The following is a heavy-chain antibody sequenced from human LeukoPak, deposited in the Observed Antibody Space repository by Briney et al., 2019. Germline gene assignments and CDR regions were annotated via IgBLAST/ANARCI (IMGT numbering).Heavy chain of an antibody. V-gene: IGHV1-18*01. J-gene: IGHJ6*03. CDR1: GYTLLSQG. D-gene: IGHD6-19*01. CDR3: ALANFLAVAGSVYDFYYYMDV. Sequence: ASVKVSCKASGYTLLSQGIRWVRHVPGQGLEWLGWISTYNGDTKYGQKLQGRVTMTTDTPTITAYMELRSLRFDDTATYYCALANFLAVAGSVYDFYYYMDVWGTGTTVTISS. CDR2: ISTYNGDT.